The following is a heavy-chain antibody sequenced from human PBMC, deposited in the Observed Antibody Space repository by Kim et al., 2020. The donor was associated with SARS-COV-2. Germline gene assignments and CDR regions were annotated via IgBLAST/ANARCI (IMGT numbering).Heavy chain of an antibody. CDR2: MNPNSGNT. V-gene: IGHV1-8*01. CDR1: GYTFTSYD. CDR3: ARWDIVVVVAAKRDPLEGMDV. D-gene: IGHD2-15*01. J-gene: IGHJ6*02. Sequence: ASVKVSCKASGYTFTSYDINWVRQATGQGLEWMGWMNPNSGNTGYAQKFQGRVTMTRNTSISTAYMELSSLRSEDTAVYYCARWDIVVVVAAKRDPLEGMDVWGQGTTVTVSS.